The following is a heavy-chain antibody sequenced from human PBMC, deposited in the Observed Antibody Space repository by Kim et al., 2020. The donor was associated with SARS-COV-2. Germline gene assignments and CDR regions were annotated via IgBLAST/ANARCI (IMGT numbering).Heavy chain of an antibody. CDR1: GGSISSYY. V-gene: IGHV4-59*01. D-gene: IGHD3-10*01. CDR2: IYYSGST. J-gene: IGHJ6*02. CDR3: ARTGGEMVRVVVYYYGMDV. Sequence: SQTLSLTCTVSGGSISSYYWSWIRQPPGKGLEWIGYIYYSGSTNYNPSLKSRVTISVDTSKNQFSLKLSSVTAADTAVYYCARTGGEMVRVVVYYYGMDVWGQGTTVTVSS.